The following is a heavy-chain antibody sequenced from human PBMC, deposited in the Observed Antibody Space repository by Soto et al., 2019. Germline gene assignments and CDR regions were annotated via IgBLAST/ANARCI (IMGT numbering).Heavy chain of an antibody. V-gene: IGHV3-73*01. Sequence: GGSLRLFCAASGFTFSGSAMHWVRQASGKGLEWVGRIRSKANSYATAYAASVKGRFTISRDDSKNTAYLQMNSLKTEDTAVHYCTRRKIASTAMGGGLYYYYGMDVWGQGTTVTVSS. CDR3: TRRKIASTAMGGGLYYYYGMDV. D-gene: IGHD5-18*01. J-gene: IGHJ6*02. CDR1: GFTFSGSA. CDR2: IRSKANSYAT.